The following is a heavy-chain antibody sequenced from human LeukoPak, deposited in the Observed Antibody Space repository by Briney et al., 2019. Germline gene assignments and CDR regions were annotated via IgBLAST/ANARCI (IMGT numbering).Heavy chain of an antibody. CDR1: GFTFSSYA. J-gene: IGHJ4*02. Sequence: GGSLRLSCAASGFTFSSYAMSWVRQAPGKGLEWVSAISGSGGSTYYADSVKGRFTISRDNSKNTLYLQMNSLRAEDTAVYYCAKGSTYYYDSSGQYYFDCGGQGTLVTVSS. V-gene: IGHV3-23*01. CDR3: AKGSTYYYDSSGQYYFDC. D-gene: IGHD3-22*01. CDR2: ISGSGGST.